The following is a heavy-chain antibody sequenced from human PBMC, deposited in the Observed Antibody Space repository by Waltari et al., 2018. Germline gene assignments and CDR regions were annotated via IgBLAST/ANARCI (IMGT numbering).Heavy chain of an antibody. Sequence: EVQLLESGGGLVQPGGSLRLSCAASGFTFSSYAMSWVRRAPGKGLEWVSVIYSGGSSTYYADSVKGRFTISRDNSKNTLYLQMNSLRAEDTAVYYCAKGKWELLGPLGYWGQGTLVTVSS. D-gene: IGHD1-26*01. CDR1: GFTFSSYA. CDR2: IYSGGSST. V-gene: IGHV3-23*03. J-gene: IGHJ4*02. CDR3: AKGKWELLGPLGY.